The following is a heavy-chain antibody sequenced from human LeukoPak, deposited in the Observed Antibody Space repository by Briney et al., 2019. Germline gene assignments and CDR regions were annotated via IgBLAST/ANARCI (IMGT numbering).Heavy chain of an antibody. CDR2: ISGSGGST. D-gene: IGHD3-22*01. V-gene: IGHV3-23*01. CDR1: GFTFSSYA. CDR3: AKDLTMIVVVITTPCFDY. Sequence: GGSLRLSCAASGFTFSSYAMSWVRQAPGKGLEWVSAISGSGGSTYYADSVKGRFTISRDNSKNTLYLQTNSLRAEDTAVYYCAKDLTMIVVVITTPCFDYWGQGTLVTVSS. J-gene: IGHJ4*02.